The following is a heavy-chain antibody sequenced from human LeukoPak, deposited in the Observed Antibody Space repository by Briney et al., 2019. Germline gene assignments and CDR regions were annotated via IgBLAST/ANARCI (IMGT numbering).Heavy chain of an antibody. J-gene: IGHJ6*02. CDR3: ARHIAALYYYGMDV. CDR2: IYYSGST. CDR1: GVSISSSSYY. D-gene: IGHD6-6*01. V-gene: IGHV4-39*01. Sequence: SETLSLTCTVSGVSISSSSYYWGWIRQPPGKGLEWIGSIYYSGSTYYNPSLKSRVTISVDTSKNQFSLKLSSVTAADTAVYYCARHIAALYYYGMDVWGQGTTVTVSS.